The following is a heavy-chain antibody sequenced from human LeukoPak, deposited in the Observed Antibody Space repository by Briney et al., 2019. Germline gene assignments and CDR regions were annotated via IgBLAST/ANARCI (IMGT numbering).Heavy chain of an antibody. CDR1: GGSFSGYY. Sequence: PSETLSLTCAVYGGSFSGYYWSWIRQPPGKGLEWIGEINHGGSTNYNPSLKSRVTISVDTSKNQFSLKLSSVTAADTAVYYCARRRLRSKSLYNWFDPWGQGTLVTVSS. D-gene: IGHD4-17*01. J-gene: IGHJ5*02. CDR2: INHGGST. V-gene: IGHV4-34*01. CDR3: ARRRLRSKSLYNWFDP.